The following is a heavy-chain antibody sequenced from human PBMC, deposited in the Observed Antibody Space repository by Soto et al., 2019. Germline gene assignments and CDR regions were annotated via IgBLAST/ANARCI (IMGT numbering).Heavy chain of an antibody. V-gene: IGHV1-46*01. J-gene: IGHJ4*02. D-gene: IGHD3-22*01. Sequence: ASVKVSCKASGYTSTNYFIHWVRQAPGQGLEWMGIINPVGGSTTYAQKFQGRVTVTIDTSTSTVYMELSSLRSEDTALYYCVRGLGYYPHLDYWGQGALVTVSS. CDR1: GYTSTNYF. CDR2: INPVGGST. CDR3: VRGLGYYPHLDY.